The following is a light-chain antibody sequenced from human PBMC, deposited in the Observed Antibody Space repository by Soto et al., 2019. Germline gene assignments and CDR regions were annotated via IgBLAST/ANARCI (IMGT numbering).Light chain of an antibody. V-gene: IGKV1-8*01. CDR2: AAS. J-gene: IGKJ3*01. CDR1: QGISSY. Sequence: AIRMTQSPSSLSASTGDRVTITCRASQGISSYLAWYQQKPGKAPKLLIYAASTLQSGVPSRFSGSGSGIDFTLAIRCLQSEDFATYYCLEYYTYPITFGHGTKVDI. CDR3: LEYYTYPIT.